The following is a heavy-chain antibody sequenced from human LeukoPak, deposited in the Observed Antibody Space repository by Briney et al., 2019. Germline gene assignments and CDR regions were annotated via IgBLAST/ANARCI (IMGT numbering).Heavy chain of an antibody. Sequence: PGGSLRLSCAASGFTFSSYGMHWVRQAPGKGLEWVAVISYDGSNKYYADSVKGRFTISRDNSKNTLYLQMNSLRAEDTAVYYCAKLSDYDFWSGYYTYWGQGTLVTVSS. D-gene: IGHD3-3*01. J-gene: IGHJ4*02. CDR3: AKLSDYDFWSGYYTY. CDR2: ISYDGSNK. CDR1: GFTFSSYG. V-gene: IGHV3-30*18.